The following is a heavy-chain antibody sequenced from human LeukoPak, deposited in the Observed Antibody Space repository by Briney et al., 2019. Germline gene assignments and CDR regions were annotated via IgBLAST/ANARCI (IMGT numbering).Heavy chain of an antibody. J-gene: IGHJ4*02. CDR1: GFTFSSYG. CDR3: AKTAGTQLNYFDY. CDR2: ISYDGSNK. V-gene: IGHV3-30*18. D-gene: IGHD6-19*01. Sequence: PGGSLRLSCAASGFTFSSYGMHWVRQAPGKGLEWVAVISYDGSNKYYADSVKGRFTISRDNSKNTLYLQINSLRAEDTAVYYCAKTAGTQLNYFDYWGQGTLVTVSS.